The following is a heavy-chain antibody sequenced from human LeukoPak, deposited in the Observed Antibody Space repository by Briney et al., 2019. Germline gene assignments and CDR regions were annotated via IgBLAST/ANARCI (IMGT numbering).Heavy chain of an antibody. J-gene: IGHJ4*02. Sequence: SETLSLTCTVSGGSISSYYWSWIRQPPGKGLEWIGYIYYSGSTYYNPSLKSRVTISVDTSKNQFSLKLTSVTAADTAVYYCARLDNSGYYFIDYWGQGTLVTVSS. V-gene: IGHV4-59*08. CDR1: GGSISSYY. D-gene: IGHD3-22*01. CDR3: ARLDNSGYYFIDY. CDR2: IYYSGST.